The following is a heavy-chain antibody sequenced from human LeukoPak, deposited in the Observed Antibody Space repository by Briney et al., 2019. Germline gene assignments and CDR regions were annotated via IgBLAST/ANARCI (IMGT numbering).Heavy chain of an antibody. CDR2: ISYDGSNK. V-gene: IGHV3-30*18. Sequence: GGSLRLSCAASGFTFSSYGMHWVRQAPGKGLEWVAVISYDGSNKYYADSVKGRFTISRDNSKNTLYLQMNSLRAEDTAVYYCAKIPSSPSSSSSQPGCSWGQGTLVTVSS. CDR3: AKIPSSPSSSSSQPGCS. D-gene: IGHD6-13*01. J-gene: IGHJ5*02. CDR1: GFTFSSYG.